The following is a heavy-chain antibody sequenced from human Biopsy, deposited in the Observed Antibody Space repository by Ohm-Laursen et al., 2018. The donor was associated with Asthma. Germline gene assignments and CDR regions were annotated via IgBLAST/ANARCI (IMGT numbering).Heavy chain of an antibody. V-gene: IGHV1-18*01. D-gene: IGHD3-10*01. CDR2: ISVYNGNT. Sequence: SVKVSCKTSGYTFNSAGVTWVRQAPGQGLEWMGWISVYNGNTKVAQKLQDRVTMITDTSTTTVYMELRSLRSDDTAVYFCARAVDYSHYYGLDVWGQGTTVTVS. CDR1: GYTFNSAG. J-gene: IGHJ6*02. CDR3: ARAVDYSHYYGLDV.